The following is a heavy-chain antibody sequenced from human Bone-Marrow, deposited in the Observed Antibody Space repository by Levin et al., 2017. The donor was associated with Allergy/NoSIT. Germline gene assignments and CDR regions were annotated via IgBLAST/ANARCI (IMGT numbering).Heavy chain of an antibody. CDR3: AKEGGDGYCSSSSCQNFDY. V-gene: IGHV3-23*01. Sequence: QHGESLKISCAASGFTFSSYAMSWVRQAPGKGLEWVSAISGSGGSTYYADSVKGRFTISRDNSKNTLYLQMNSLRAEDTAVYYCAKEGGDGYCSSSSCQNFDYWGQGTLVTVSS. J-gene: IGHJ4*02. D-gene: IGHD2-2*03. CDR2: ISGSGGST. CDR1: GFTFSSYA.